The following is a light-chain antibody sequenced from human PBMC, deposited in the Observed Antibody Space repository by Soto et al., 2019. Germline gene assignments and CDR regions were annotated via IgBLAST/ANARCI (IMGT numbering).Light chain of an antibody. CDR1: QSIRRF. CDR2: QAS. V-gene: IGKV1-5*03. Sequence: DIQMTQSPSSLYASVGDRVTITCRASQSIRRFLAWYQQKPGKAPKLLIYQASNLESGVPSRFSGSGSGTEFTLTISSLQPDDLAVYYCQQYNYYRWTFGQGTKVDIK. CDR3: QQYNYYRWT. J-gene: IGKJ1*01.